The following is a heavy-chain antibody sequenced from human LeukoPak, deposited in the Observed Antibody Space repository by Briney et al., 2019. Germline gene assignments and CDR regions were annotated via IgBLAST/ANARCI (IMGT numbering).Heavy chain of an antibody. J-gene: IGHJ5*02. D-gene: IGHD3-3*01. CDR1: GGSISSSSYY. CDR2: IYYSGST. CDR3: ARPRITIFGVSPWFDP. Sequence: SETLSLTCTVSGGSISSSSYYWGWIRQPPGKGLEWIGSIYYSGSTYYNPSLKSRVTIPVDTSKNQFSLKLSSVTAADTAVYYCARPRITIFGVSPWFDPWGQGTLVTVSS. V-gene: IGHV4-39*01.